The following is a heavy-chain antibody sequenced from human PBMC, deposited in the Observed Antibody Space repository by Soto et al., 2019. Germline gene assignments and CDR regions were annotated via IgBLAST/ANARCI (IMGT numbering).Heavy chain of an antibody. CDR2: IWYDGSNK. D-gene: IGHD5-18*01. CDR1: GFTFSSYG. CDR3: ARGNSDGRYDAFDI. J-gene: IGHJ3*02. Sequence: GGSLRLSCAASGFTFSSYGMHWVRQAPGKGLEWVAVIWYDGSNKYYADSVKGRFTISRDNSKNTLYLQMNSLRAEDTAVYYCARGNSDGRYDAFDIWGQGTMVTVSS. V-gene: IGHV3-33*01.